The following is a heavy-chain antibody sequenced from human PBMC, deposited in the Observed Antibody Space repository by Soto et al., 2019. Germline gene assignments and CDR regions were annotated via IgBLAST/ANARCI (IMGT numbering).Heavy chain of an antibody. V-gene: IGHV3-30*18. CDR3: AKPRSSLEWPPFAP. D-gene: IGHD3-3*01. J-gene: IGHJ5*02. CDR1: GFTFSSYG. Sequence: QVKLVESGGGVVQPGRSLRLSCAASGFTFSSYGMHWVRQAPGKGLEWVAVIKSDGSNKYYTDSVKGRFTISRDNSKNTLYLQMNTLRAEDTAGYYCAKPRSSLEWPPFAPWGQGTLVTVSS. CDR2: IKSDGSNK.